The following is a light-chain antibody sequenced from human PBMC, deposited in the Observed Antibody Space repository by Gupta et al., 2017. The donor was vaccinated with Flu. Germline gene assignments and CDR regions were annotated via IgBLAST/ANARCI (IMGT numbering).Light chain of an antibody. CDR1: ALPNQY. CDR2: KDI. J-gene: IGLJ1*01. V-gene: IGLV3-25*03. Sequence: GDALPNQYVYWFQQKPGQAPTLLIYKDIERPSGIPERFSASSSGTTVTLTISGVRAEDEADYYCQSADSTSTYYVFGAGTKVTVL. CDR3: QSADSTSTYYV.